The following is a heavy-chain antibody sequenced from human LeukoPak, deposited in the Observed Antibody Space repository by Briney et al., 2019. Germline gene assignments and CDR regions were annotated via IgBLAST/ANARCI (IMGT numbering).Heavy chain of an antibody. V-gene: IGHV4-39*07. Sequence: PSQTLSLTCTVSGGSISSGSYYWSWIRQPPGKGLEWIGSIYYSGSTYYNPSLKSRVTISVDTSKNQFSLKLSSVTAADTAVYYCASGVWSGWYGGSDYWGQGTLVTVSS. CDR2: IYYSGST. J-gene: IGHJ4*02. CDR3: ASGVWSGWYGGSDY. CDR1: GGSISSGSYY. D-gene: IGHD6-19*01.